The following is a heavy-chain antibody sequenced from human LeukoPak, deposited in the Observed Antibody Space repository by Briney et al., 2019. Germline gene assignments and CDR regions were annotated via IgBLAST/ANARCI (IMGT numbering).Heavy chain of an antibody. Sequence: NPGGSLRLSCAASGFTFSDYYMSWIRQAPGKGLEWVSYISSSGSTIYYADSVKGRFTISRDNAKNSLYLQMNSLRDEDTAVYYCARESGTGYYYYGMDVWGQGTTVTVSS. CDR3: ARESGTGYYYYGMDV. D-gene: IGHD1-7*01. J-gene: IGHJ6*02. CDR2: ISSSGSTI. V-gene: IGHV3-11*04. CDR1: GFTFSDYY.